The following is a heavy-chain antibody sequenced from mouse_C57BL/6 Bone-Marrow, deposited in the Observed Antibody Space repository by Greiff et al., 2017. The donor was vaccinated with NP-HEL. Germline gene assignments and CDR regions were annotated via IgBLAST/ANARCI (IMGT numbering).Heavy chain of an antibody. J-gene: IGHJ2*01. CDR1: GFTFSSYG. V-gene: IGHV5-6*01. D-gene: IGHD4-1*01. CDR3: ARWGTGTIDY. Sequence: EVQLVESGGDLVKPGGSLKLSCAASGFTFSSYGMSWVRQTPDKRLEWVATISSGGSYTYYPDSVKGRFTISRDNAKNTLYLQMSSLKSEDTAMYYCARWGTGTIDYWGQGTTLTVSS. CDR2: ISSGGSYT.